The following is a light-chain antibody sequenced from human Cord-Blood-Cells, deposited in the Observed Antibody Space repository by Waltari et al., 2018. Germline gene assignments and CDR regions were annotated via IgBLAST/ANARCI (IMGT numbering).Light chain of an antibody. CDR1: QSISSY. Sequence: DIQMTQSPSSLSASVGVRVTITCRASQSISSYLNWYQQKPGKAPKLRIYAASSLQSGVPSRFSGSGSGTDFTLTISSLQPEDFATYYCQQSYSTPFTFGPGTKVDIK. CDR3: QQSYSTPFT. J-gene: IGKJ3*01. CDR2: AAS. V-gene: IGKV1-39*01.